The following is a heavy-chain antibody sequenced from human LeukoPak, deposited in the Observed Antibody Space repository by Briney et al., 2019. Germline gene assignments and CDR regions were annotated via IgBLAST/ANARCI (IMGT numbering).Heavy chain of an antibody. J-gene: IGHJ4*02. D-gene: IGHD6-19*01. V-gene: IGHV4-59*01. CDR1: GGSISSYY. CDR3: ASLGSSGWFDY. Sequence: SETLSLTCTVSGGSISSYYWSWIRQPPGKGLEWIGYIYYSGSTNYNPSLKSRVTISVDTSKNQFSLKPSSVTAADTAVYYCASLGSSGWFDYWGQGTLVTVSS. CDR2: IYYSGST.